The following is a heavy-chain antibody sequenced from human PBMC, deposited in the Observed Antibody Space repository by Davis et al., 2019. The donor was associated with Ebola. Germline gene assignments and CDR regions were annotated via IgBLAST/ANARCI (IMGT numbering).Heavy chain of an antibody. CDR1: GASISFSSYY. Sequence: PSETLSLTCTVSGASISFSSYYWGWIRQPPGKGLQWIGSIYWTERTYYNPSLKSRATISIDTSKNQFSLNLSSVTAADAALYYCARHGVEMATGNDFDHWGQGTLLTVSS. CDR3: ARHGVEMATGNDFDH. CDR2: IYWTERT. J-gene: IGHJ4*02. D-gene: IGHD5-24*01. V-gene: IGHV4-39*01.